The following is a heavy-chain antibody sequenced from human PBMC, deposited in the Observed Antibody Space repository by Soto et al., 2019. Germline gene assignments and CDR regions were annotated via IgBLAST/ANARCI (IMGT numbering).Heavy chain of an antibody. V-gene: IGHV1-69*01. D-gene: IGHD3-10*01. Sequence: QVQVVQSGVEVRRPGSSVKVSCKASGDTFKNCVISWVRQAPGQGLEWMGGIIPLFGTTDFAQRFQGRLTITTDESTTTAHMELSRLRSEDTATYYCVAELGFGKLSVVWGQGTTVIVSS. CDR2: IIPLFGTT. CDR1: GDTFKNCV. CDR3: VAELGFGKLSVV. J-gene: IGHJ6*02.